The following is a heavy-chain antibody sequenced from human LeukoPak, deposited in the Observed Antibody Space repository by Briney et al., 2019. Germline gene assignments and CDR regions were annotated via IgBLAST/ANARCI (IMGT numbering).Heavy chain of an antibody. V-gene: IGHV4-39*02. CDR3: ARDEDGYNYGFDP. J-gene: IGHJ5*02. CDR2: VYRTGVT. Sequence: KPSETLSLTCTVSGDSLSSGNYYWGWIRQPPGEGLQWIGFVYRTGVTYYNSSLKSRVTISIDTSTSQFSLQLNSVTPEDTAVYYCARDEDGYNYGFDPWGQGTLVTVSS. CDR1: GDSLSSGNYY. D-gene: IGHD5-24*01.